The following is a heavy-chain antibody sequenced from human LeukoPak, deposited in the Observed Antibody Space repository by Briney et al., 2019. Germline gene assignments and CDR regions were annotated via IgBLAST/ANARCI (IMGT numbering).Heavy chain of an antibody. CDR2: IYHSGST. CDR3: ARVLDSSHPAHDY. J-gene: IGHJ4*02. D-gene: IGHD6-13*01. CDR1: GGSISSGGYY. Sequence: SETLSLTCTVSGGSISSGGYYWSWIRQPPGKGLEWIGYIYHSGSTYYNPSLKSRVTISVDRSKNQFSLKLSSVTAADTAVYYCARVLDSSHPAHDYWGQGTLVTVSS. V-gene: IGHV4-30-2*01.